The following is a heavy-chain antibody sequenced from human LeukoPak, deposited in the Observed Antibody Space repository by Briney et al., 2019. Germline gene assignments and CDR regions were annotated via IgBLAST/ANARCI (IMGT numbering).Heavy chain of an antibody. CDR1: TYCISSGYY. J-gene: IGHJ4*02. Sequence: SETLSLTCTVSTYCISSGYYWGWIRQPPGKGLECVGSIYHSGSTYYSPSLKSRVTISVDTSKNQFSLKLSSVTAADTAVYYCARHWTYYDYVWGSYRPYYFDYWGQGTLVTVSS. V-gene: IGHV4-38-2*02. CDR2: IYHSGST. D-gene: IGHD3-16*02. CDR3: ARHWTYYDYVWGSYRPYYFDY.